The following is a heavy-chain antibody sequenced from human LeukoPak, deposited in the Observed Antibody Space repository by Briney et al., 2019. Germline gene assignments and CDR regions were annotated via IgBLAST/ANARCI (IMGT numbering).Heavy chain of an antibody. CDR1: GFTFSSYG. J-gene: IGHJ4*02. CDR3: AKDISRWLQSCFDY. Sequence: GGSLRLSCAASGFTFSSYGMHWARQAPGKGLEWVAVISYDGGNKYYADSVKGRFTISRDNSKNTLYLQMNSLRAEDTAVYYCAKDISRWLQSCFDYWGQGTLVTVSS. D-gene: IGHD5-24*01. CDR2: ISYDGGNK. V-gene: IGHV3-30*18.